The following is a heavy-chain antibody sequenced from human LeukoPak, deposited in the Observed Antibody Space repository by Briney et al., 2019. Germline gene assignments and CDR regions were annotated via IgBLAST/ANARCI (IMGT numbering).Heavy chain of an antibody. CDR3: ARSDCSSTNCYPYYYYYGMDV. Sequence: SEPLSLTCTVSGGSISSSNSYWGWIRQPPGKGLEWIGSIYYSGSTYYNPSLKSRVTISVDTSKNQFSLKLSSVTAADTAVYYCARSDCSSTNCYPYYYYYGMDVWGQGATVTASS. V-gene: IGHV4-39*01. CDR1: GGSISSSNSY. CDR2: IYYSGST. J-gene: IGHJ6*02. D-gene: IGHD2-2*01.